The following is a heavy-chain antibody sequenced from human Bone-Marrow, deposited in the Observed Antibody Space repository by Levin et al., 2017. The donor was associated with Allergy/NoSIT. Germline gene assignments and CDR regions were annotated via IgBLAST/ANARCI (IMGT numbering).Heavy chain of an antibody. CDR3: ARGYYYDSSGYYYPLFDY. D-gene: IGHD3-22*01. V-gene: IGHV3-33*01. J-gene: IGHJ4*02. CDR1: GFTFSSYG. Sequence: GGSLRLSCAASGFTFSSYGMHWVRQAPGKGLEWVAVIWYDGSNKYYADSVKGRFTISRDNSKNTLYLQMNSLRAEDTAVYYCARGYYYDSSGYYYPLFDYWGQGTLVTVSS. CDR2: IWYDGSNK.